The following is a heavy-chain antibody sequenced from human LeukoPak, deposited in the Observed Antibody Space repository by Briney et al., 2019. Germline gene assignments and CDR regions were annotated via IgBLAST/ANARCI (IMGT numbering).Heavy chain of an antibody. Sequence: GESLKISWKGSGYSFTNYWIGWVRQMPGKGLEWMGIIYPGDSDTRYSPSFQGQVTISVDKSISTAYLQWSSLRASDTAMYYCARLNLVVAIDYWGQGTLVTVSS. CDR1: GYSFTNYW. CDR2: IYPGDSDT. V-gene: IGHV5-51*01. J-gene: IGHJ4*02. D-gene: IGHD3-22*01. CDR3: ARLNLVVAIDY.